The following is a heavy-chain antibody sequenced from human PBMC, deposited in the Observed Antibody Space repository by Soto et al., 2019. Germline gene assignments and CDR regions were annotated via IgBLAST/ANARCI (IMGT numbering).Heavy chain of an antibody. V-gene: IGHV3-23*01. CDR3: AKGATGTDY. Sequence: GGSLRLSCAASGFTFNTYAMNWVRQAPGKGLEWVSTITNNGGTTYYADSVKGRFTISRDNSKNTLYLQMNSLRVEDTAIYYCAKGATGTDYWGQGTLVTVSS. CDR2: ITNNGGTT. CDR1: GFTFNTYA. D-gene: IGHD1-1*01. J-gene: IGHJ4*02.